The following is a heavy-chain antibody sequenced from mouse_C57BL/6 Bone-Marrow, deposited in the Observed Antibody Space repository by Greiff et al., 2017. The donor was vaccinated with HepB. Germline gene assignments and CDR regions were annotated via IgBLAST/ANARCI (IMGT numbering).Heavy chain of an antibody. CDR1: GYTFTSYG. D-gene: IGHD2-3*01. V-gene: IGHV1-81*01. CDR2: IYPRSGNT. J-gene: IGHJ3*01. Sequence: QVQLQQSGAELARPGASVKLSCKASGYTFTSYGISWVKQRTGQGLEWIGEIYPRSGNTYYNEKFKGKATLTADKSSSTAYMELRILTSEDSAVYFCASGYDGYYPFAYWGQGTLVTVSA. CDR3: ASGYDGYYPFAY.